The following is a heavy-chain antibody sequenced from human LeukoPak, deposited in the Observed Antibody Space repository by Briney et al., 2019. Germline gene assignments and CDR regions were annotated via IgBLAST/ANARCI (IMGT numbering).Heavy chain of an antibody. J-gene: IGHJ4*02. V-gene: IGHV5-51*01. CDR2: IYPGDSDT. CDR3: ARTTIGYCSSTSCYVFDY. CDR1: GYSFTSYL. D-gene: IGHD2-2*01. Sequence: GESLKISCKGSGYSFTSYLIGWVRQMPGKGLGWMGIIYPGDSDTRYSPSFQGQVTIAADKSISTAYLQWSSLKASDTAMYYCARTTIGYCSSTSCYVFDYWGQGTLVTVSS.